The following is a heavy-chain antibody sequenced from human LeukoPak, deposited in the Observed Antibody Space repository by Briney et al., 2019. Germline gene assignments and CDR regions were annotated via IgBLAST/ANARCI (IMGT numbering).Heavy chain of an antibody. CDR1: GGSISSGGYS. V-gene: IGHV4-30-2*01. Sequence: PSQTLSLTCAVSGGSISSGGYSWSWIRQPPGKGLEWIGYIYHSGSTYYNPSLKSRVTISVDRSKNQFSLKLSSVTAADTAVYYCARGGGYGDYVEAFDIWGQGTMVTVS. D-gene: IGHD4-17*01. J-gene: IGHJ3*02. CDR3: ARGGGYGDYVEAFDI. CDR2: IYHSGST.